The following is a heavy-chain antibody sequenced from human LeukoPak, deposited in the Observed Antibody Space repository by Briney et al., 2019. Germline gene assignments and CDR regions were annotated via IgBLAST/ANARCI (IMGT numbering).Heavy chain of an antibody. D-gene: IGHD3-10*01. J-gene: IGHJ4*02. CDR3: ARGGQAGTGDY. CDR1: GFNFRSYW. V-gene: IGHV3-7*01. Sequence: GGSLRLSCAASGFNFRSYWMTWVRQSPGKGLEWVANIKQDGAEKYYVDSVKGRFTISRDNAKDSLYLEMNSLRAEDTAVYYCARGGQAGTGDYWGQGTLVTVSS. CDR2: IKQDGAEK.